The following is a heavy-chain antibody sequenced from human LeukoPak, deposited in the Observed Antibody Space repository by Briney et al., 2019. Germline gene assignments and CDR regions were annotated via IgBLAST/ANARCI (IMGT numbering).Heavy chain of an antibody. CDR2: INHSGST. D-gene: IGHD2-21*02. CDR1: GGSFSGYY. J-gene: IGHJ3*02. V-gene: IGHV4-34*01. CDR3: ASRRGACGGDCYYAFDI. Sequence: SETLSLTCAVYGGSFSGYYWSWIRQPPGKGLEWIGGINHSGSTNYNPSLKSRVTISVDTSKNQFSLKLSSVTAADTAVYYCASRRGACGGDCYYAFDIWGQGTMVTVSS.